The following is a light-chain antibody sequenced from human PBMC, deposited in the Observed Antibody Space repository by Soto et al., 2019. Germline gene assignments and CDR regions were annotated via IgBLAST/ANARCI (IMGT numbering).Light chain of an antibody. J-gene: IGLJ2*01. CDR1: SSDVGGYNY. Sequence: QSALTQPASVSGSPGQSITISCTGTSSDVGGYNYVSWYQQHPDKAPKLMIYEVSNRPSGVSNRFSGSKSGNTASLTISGLQAKDEADYYCSSYTSSSTPVFGGGTKLTVL. CDR2: EVS. CDR3: SSYTSSSTPV. V-gene: IGLV2-14*01.